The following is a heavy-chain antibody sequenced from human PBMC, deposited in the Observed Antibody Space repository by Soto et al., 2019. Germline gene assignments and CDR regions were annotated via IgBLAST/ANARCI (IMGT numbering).Heavy chain of an antibody. CDR1: GVSISSSSYY. V-gene: IGHV4-39*01. CDR2: IYYSGST. J-gene: IGHJ4*02. D-gene: IGHD3-3*01. CDR3: ASIYHDFWSGYYGFDY. Sequence: SETLSLTCTVSGVSISSSSYYWGWIRQPPGKGLEWIGSIYYSGSTYYNPSLKSRVTISVDTPKNQFSLKLSSVTAADTAVYYCASIYHDFWSGYYGFDYWGQGTLVTVSS.